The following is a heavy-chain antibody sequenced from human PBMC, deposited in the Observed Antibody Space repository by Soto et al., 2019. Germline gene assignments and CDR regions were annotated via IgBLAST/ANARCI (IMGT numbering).Heavy chain of an antibody. Sequence: GGSLRLSCAASGFRFSDHYMTWIRQAPGKGLEWVSKISGGGTTMYYADSVKGRFTVSRDNAKNSLYLQMNSLRAEDTAVYYCAGDPYYYGSAFWGQGALVTGSS. D-gene: IGHD3-10*01. V-gene: IGHV3-11*01. CDR3: AGDPYYYGSAF. CDR1: GFRFSDHY. CDR2: ISGGGTTM. J-gene: IGHJ4*02.